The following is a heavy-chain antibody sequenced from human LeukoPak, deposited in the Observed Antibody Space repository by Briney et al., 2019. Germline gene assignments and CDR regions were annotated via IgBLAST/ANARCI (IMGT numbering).Heavy chain of an antibody. J-gene: IGHJ4*02. CDR3: ARLSTTVTTADY. CDR1: GGSISGGSYY. CDR2: IYYSGST. D-gene: IGHD4-17*01. V-gene: IGHV4-39*01. Sequence: PSETLSLTCTVSGGSISGGSYYWGWIRQPPGKGLEWIASIYYSGSTYYNPSLKSQVTISVDTSKNQFSLTLSSVTAADTAVYYCARLSTTVTTADYWGQGTLVTVSS.